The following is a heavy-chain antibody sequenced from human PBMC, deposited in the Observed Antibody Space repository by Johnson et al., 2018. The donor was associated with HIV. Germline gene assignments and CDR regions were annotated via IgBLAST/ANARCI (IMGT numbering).Heavy chain of an antibody. CDR1: GFTFSSYA. CDR2: ISYDGSSK. J-gene: IGHJ3*02. Sequence: QVQLVESGGGVVQPGRSLRLSCAASGFTFSSYAMHWVRQAPGKGLEWVAVISYDGSSKFYPNSLKGRFTISRDNSKNTLYLQMNSLRAGDTAVYYCSRLPTGYSRDGFDIWGQGTMVTVSS. CDR3: SRLPTGYSRDGFDI. V-gene: IGHV3-30*04. D-gene: IGHD5-18*01.